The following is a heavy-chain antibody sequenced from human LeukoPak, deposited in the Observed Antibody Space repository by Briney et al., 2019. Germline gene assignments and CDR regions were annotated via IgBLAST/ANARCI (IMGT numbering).Heavy chain of an antibody. CDR1: GFTFSSYA. J-gene: IGHJ6*02. CDR2: ISGSGGST. CDR3: ARDRLYYYGMDV. D-gene: IGHD6-25*01. Sequence: GGSLRLSCAASGFTFSSYAMSWVRQAPGKGLEWVSAISGSGGSTYYADSVKGRFTISRDNSKNTLYLQMNSLRAEDTAVYYCARDRLYYYGMDVWGQGTTVTVSS. V-gene: IGHV3-23*01.